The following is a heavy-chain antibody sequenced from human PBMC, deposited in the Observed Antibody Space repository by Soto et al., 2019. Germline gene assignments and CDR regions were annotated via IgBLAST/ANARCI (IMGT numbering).Heavy chain of an antibody. CDR2: IKQDGSEM. CDR1: GLSFSNYW. CDR3: ARGVAVGGFYFNY. Sequence: EVQLAESGGGLVQPGGSLRLSCADSGLSFSNYWMSWVRQAPGKGLEWVANIKQDGSEMAYVDSVKGRLSISRDNPKNSLYLQMDSLRAEDTAVYYCARGVAVGGFYFNYWGQGTLVTVSS. V-gene: IGHV3-7*01. D-gene: IGHD6-19*01. J-gene: IGHJ4*02.